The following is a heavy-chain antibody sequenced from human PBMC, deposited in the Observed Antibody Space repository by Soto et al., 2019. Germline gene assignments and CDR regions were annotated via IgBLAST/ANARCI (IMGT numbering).Heavy chain of an antibody. CDR2: ISAYNGNT. V-gene: IGHV1-18*01. CDR1: GYTFTSYG. J-gene: IGHJ3*02. D-gene: IGHD3-3*01. Sequence: ASVKVSCKASGYTFTSYGISWVRQAPGQGLEWMGWISAYNGNTNYAQKLQGRVTMTTDTSTSTAYMELRSLRSDDTAVYYCARDLVSVRFLEWPADDAFESWGQGTMVTVSS. CDR3: ARDLVSVRFLEWPADDAFES.